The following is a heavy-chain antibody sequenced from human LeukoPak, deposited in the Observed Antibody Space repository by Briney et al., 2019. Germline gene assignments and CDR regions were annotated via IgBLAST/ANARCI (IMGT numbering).Heavy chain of an antibody. D-gene: IGHD3-3*01. CDR2: INAGNGNT. J-gene: IGHJ6*03. CDR1: GYTFTSYA. V-gene: IGHV1-3*01. CDR3: AIQRHDFWSGYYRYYYYMDV. Sequence: ASVKVSCKASGYTFTSYAMHWVRQAPGQRLEWMGWINAGNGNTKYSQKFQGRVTITRDTSASTAYMELSRLRSDDTAVYYCAIQRHDFWSGYYRYYYYMDVWGKGTTVTVSS.